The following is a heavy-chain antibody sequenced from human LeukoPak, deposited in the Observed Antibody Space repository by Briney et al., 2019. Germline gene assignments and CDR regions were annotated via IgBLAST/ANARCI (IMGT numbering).Heavy chain of an antibody. D-gene: IGHD6-19*01. Sequence: PGGSLRLSCAASGFTFSSYAMSWVRQAPGKGLEWVSAISGSGGSTYYADSVKGRFTISRDNSKNTLYLQMDSLRVEDTAMYYCGYGSGWIFDCRGQGALVTVSS. J-gene: IGHJ4*02. CDR3: GYGSGWIFDC. CDR1: GFTFSSYA. CDR2: ISGSGGST. V-gene: IGHV3-23*01.